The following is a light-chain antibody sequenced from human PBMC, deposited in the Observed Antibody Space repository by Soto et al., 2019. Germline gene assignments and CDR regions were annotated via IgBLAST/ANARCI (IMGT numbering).Light chain of an antibody. CDR3: SSYTSNSTHVV. Sequence: QSVLTQPASVSGSPGQSITISCTGTSSDVGAYNYVSWYQQHPDKAPKLMIYDVSNRPSGVSNRFSGSKSGNTASLTISGLQAEDEADYYCSSYTSNSTHVVFGGGTKLTVL. J-gene: IGLJ2*01. CDR2: DVS. V-gene: IGLV2-14*01. CDR1: SSDVGAYNY.